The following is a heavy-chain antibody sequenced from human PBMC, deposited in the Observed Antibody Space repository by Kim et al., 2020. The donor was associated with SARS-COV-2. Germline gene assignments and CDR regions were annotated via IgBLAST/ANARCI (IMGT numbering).Heavy chain of an antibody. Sequence: GESLKISCKGSGYTFINYYIGWVRQVPGGSLEWVGIVYPDDSDPIYSPAFRGHVTLSVDRSVNTAFLHWTSLTTSDTAIYYCARLFGISAGRNWFDPWGQGTLVTVSS. CDR2: VYPDDSDP. CDR3: ARLFGISAGRNWFDP. D-gene: IGHD3-3*01. V-gene: IGHV5-51*01. CDR1: GYTFINYY. J-gene: IGHJ5*02.